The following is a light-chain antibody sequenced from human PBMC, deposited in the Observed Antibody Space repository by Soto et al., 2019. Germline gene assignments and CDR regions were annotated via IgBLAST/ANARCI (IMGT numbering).Light chain of an antibody. CDR3: QQRSNWPPIT. J-gene: IGKJ5*01. CDR1: QSVSSTL. Sequence: VLTQSAVALSLYSEERATLSCRASQSVSSTLLTWYQQKPGQAPRLLIYDASNRATGIPARFSGSGSGTDFTLTISSLEPEDFAVYYCQQRSNWPPITFGQGTRLEIK. V-gene: IGKV3-11*01. CDR2: DAS.